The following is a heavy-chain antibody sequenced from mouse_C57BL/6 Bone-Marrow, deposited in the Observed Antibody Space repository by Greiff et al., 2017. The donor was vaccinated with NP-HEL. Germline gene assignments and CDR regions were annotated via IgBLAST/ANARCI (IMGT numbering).Heavy chain of an antibody. J-gene: IGHJ4*01. CDR3: AREATVVATRMDY. D-gene: IGHD1-1*01. CDR1: GYTFTSYW. CDR2: IHPNSGST. Sequence: VQLQQPGAELVKPGASVKLSCKASGYTFTSYWMHWVKQRPGQGLEWIGMIHPNSGSTNYNEKFKSKATLTVDKSSSTAYMQLSSLTSEDSAVYYCAREATVVATRMDYWGQGTSVTVSS. V-gene: IGHV1-64*01.